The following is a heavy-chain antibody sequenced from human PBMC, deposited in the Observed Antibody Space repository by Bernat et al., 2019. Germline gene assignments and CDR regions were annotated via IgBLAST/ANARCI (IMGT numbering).Heavy chain of an antibody. CDR1: GFTFSSYA. Sequence: EVQLLESGGGLVQPGGSLRLSCAASGFTFSSYAMSWVRQAPGKGLEWVSAISGSGGSTYYADSVKGRFTISRDNSKNTLYLQMNSLRAEDMAVYYCAKDLEGDTMVQGGIDYWGQGTLVTVSS. CDR2: ISGSGGST. V-gene: IGHV3-23*01. CDR3: AKDLEGDTMVQGGIDY. J-gene: IGHJ4*02. D-gene: IGHD3-10*01.